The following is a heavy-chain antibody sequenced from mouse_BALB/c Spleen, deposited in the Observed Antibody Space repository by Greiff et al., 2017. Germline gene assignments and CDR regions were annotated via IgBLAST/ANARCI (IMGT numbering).Heavy chain of an antibody. CDR2: ISTYYGNT. Sequence: QVQLQQSGPELVRPGVSVKISCKGSGYTFTDYAMHWVKQSHAKSLEWIGVISTYYGNTNYNQKFKGKATMTVDKSSSTAYMELARLTSEDSAIYYCARAVVGDYFDYWGQGITLTVSS. V-gene: IGHV1-67*01. CDR1: GYTFTDYA. CDR3: ARAVVGDYFDY. J-gene: IGHJ2*01. D-gene: IGHD1-1*01.